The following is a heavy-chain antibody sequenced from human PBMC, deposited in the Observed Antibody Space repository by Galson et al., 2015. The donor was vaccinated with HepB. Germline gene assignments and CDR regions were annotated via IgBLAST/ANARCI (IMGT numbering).Heavy chain of an antibody. Sequence: SVKVSCKASGGTFSSYPISWVRQAPGQGLEWMGGIIPIFGTANYAQKFQGRVTITADESTSTAYMELSSLRSEDTAVYYCARSDWLVGPYYYYYMDVWGKGTTVTVSS. CDR1: GGTFSSYP. V-gene: IGHV1-69*13. D-gene: IGHD3-9*01. CDR2: IIPIFGTA. CDR3: ARSDWLVGPYYYYYMDV. J-gene: IGHJ6*03.